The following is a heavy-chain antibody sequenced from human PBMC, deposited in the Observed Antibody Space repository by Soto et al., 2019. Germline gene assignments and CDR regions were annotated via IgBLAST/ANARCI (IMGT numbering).Heavy chain of an antibody. Sequence: ASVKVSCKASGYTFTGYYMHWVRQAPGQGLEWMGWINPNSGGTNYAQKFQGWVTMTRDTSISTAYMELSRLRSDDTAVYYCARERLCSSTSCRYYYYYYGMDVWGQGTTVTVSS. V-gene: IGHV1-2*04. J-gene: IGHJ6*02. CDR3: ARERLCSSTSCRYYYYYYGMDV. CDR2: INPNSGGT. CDR1: GYTFTGYY. D-gene: IGHD2-2*01.